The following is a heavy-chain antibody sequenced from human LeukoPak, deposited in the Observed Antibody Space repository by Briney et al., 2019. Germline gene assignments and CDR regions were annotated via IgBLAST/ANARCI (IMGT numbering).Heavy chain of an antibody. J-gene: IGHJ4*02. V-gene: IGHV4-30-4*01. D-gene: IGHD3-10*01. CDR3: ARAASAMVRGVIITFDY. CDR1: GGSISSGDYY. Sequence: SQTLSLTCTVSGGSISSGDYYWSWNRQPPGKGLEWIGYIYYSGSTYYNPSLKSRVTISVDTSKNQFSLKLSSVTAADTAVYYCARAASAMVRGVIITFDYWGQGTLVTVSS. CDR2: IYYSGST.